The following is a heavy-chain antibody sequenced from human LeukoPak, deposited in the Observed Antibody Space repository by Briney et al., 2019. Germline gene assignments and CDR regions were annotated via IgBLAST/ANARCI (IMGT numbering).Heavy chain of an antibody. J-gene: IGHJ4*02. CDR2: IYYSGSA. Sequence: PSETLSLTCTVSGGSISRSSYYWGGIRQPPGKGLEWIGNIYYSGSAYYNPSLKSRLTIPIDTSKNQFSLNLTPVTAADTAVYYCAVRTYYYGSGSSGEDYWGQGTLVADSS. CDR3: AVRTYYYGSGSSGEDY. CDR1: GGSISRSSYY. D-gene: IGHD3-10*01. V-gene: IGHV4-39*01.